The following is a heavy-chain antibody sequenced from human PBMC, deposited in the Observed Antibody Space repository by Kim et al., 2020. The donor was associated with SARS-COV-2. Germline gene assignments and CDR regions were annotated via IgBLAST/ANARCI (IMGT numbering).Heavy chain of an antibody. CDR2: ISYDGNHK. J-gene: IGHJ4*02. CDR3: ARDMSRVRYFDY. CDR1: GFPFSISA. V-gene: IGHV3-30*04. Sequence: GGSLRLSCAASGFPFSISAIHWVRQAPGKGLEWVAMISYDGNHKYYADSVKGRFTISRANFENTVSLHMNSLRAEDSAVYYCARDMSRVRYFDYWGQG. D-gene: IGHD3-10*01.